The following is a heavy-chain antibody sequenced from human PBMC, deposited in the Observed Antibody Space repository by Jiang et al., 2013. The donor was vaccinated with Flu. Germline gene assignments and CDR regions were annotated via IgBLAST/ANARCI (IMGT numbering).Heavy chain of an antibody. CDR3: ARGPGEGGSYGA. D-gene: IGHD3-16*01. V-gene: IGHV1-69*06. CDR2: IIPIFGTA. Sequence: IIPIFGTANYAQKFQGRVTITADKSTSTAYMELSSLRSEDTAVYYCARGPGEGGSYGAWGQGTLVTVSS. J-gene: IGHJ5*02.